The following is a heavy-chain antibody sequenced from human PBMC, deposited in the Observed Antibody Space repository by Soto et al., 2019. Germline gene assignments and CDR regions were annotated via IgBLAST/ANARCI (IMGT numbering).Heavy chain of an antibody. CDR3: ARVVATITFDYYYYYMDV. CDR2: ISAYNGNT. CDR1: GYTFTSYG. V-gene: IGHV1-18*01. D-gene: IGHD5-12*01. J-gene: IGHJ6*03. Sequence: ASVKVSCKASGYTFTSYGISWVRQANGQGLEWMGWISAYNGNTNYAQKLQGRVTMTTDTSTSTAYMELRSLRSDDTAVYYCARVVATITFDYYYYYMDVWGKGTTVTAP.